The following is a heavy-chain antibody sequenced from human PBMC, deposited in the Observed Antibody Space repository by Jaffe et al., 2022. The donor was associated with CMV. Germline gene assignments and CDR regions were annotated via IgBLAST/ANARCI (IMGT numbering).Heavy chain of an antibody. D-gene: IGHD2-2*03. CDR2: ISSSGSTI. Sequence: EVQLVESGGGLVQPGGSLRLSCAASGFTFSSYEMNWVRQAPGKGLEWVSYISSSGSTIYYADSVKGRFTISRDNAKNSLYLQMNSLRAEDTAVYYCARAFGYCSSTSCYPPFDYWGQGTLVTVSS. CDR1: GFTFSSYE. J-gene: IGHJ4*02. V-gene: IGHV3-48*03. CDR3: ARAFGYCSSTSCYPPFDY.